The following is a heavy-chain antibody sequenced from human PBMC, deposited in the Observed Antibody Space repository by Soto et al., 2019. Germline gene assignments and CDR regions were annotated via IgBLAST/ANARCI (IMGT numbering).Heavy chain of an antibody. CDR1: GGSISSGGYS. V-gene: IGHV4-30-2*01. CDR3: ARAPHY. Sequence: PSETLSLTCAVSGGSISSGGYSWSWIRQPPGKGVEWIGYIYHRGSTNYNPPLKSRVTISIDRSKNQFSLKLSSGTAADTAVYYCARAPHYWGQGILVTLSS. J-gene: IGHJ4*02. CDR2: IYHRGST.